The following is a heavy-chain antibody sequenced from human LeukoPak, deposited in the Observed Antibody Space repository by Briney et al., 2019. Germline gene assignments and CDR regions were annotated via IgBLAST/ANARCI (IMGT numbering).Heavy chain of an antibody. Sequence: ASVKVSCKASGHTFTSYAMHWVRQAPGQRLEWMGWINAGNGNTKYSQKFQGRVTITRDTSASTAYMELSSLRSEDTAVYYCARGSIAVAGMFYYGMDVWGQGTTVTVSS. CDR3: ARGSIAVAGMFYYGMDV. D-gene: IGHD6-19*01. V-gene: IGHV1-3*01. J-gene: IGHJ6*02. CDR1: GHTFTSYA. CDR2: INAGNGNT.